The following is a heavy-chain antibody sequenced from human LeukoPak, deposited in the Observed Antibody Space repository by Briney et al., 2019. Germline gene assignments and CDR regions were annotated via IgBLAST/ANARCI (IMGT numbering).Heavy chain of an antibody. CDR1: GYTFIDYY. CDR2: INPKSGGT. J-gene: IGHJ6*03. CDR3: AKDAGTYYYMDV. V-gene: IGHV1-2*02. Sequence: ASVKVSCKASGYTFIDYYIHWVRQAPGQGLEWMGWINPKSGGTKYAQKFQGRVTMTRDTSISTAYMDLSRLRSDDTAVYYCAKDAGTYYYMDVWGKGTTVTVSS.